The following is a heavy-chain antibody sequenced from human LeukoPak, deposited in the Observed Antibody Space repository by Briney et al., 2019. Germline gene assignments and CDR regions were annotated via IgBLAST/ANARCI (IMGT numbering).Heavy chain of an antibody. CDR2: IKKDGSEK. J-gene: IGHJ4*02. Sequence: GGSLRLSCAASGFSFSNYWMTWVRQAPGKGLEWVANIKKDGSEKYYVDSVKGRFTISRDNAKSSLFLQMNSLRAEDTAVYYCAEGFQGYWGQGTLVTVSS. V-gene: IGHV3-7*01. CDR3: AEGFQGY. CDR1: GFSFSNYW.